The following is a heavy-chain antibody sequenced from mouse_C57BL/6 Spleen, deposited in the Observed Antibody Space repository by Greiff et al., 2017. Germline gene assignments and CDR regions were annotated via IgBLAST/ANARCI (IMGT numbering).Heavy chain of an antibody. CDR2: IDPETGGT. V-gene: IGHV1-15*01. J-gene: IGHJ4*01. Sequence: QVQLQPSGAELVRPGASVTLSCKASGYTFTDYEMHWVKQTPVHGLEWIGAIDPETGGTAYNQKFKGKAILTADKSSSTAYMELRSLTSEDSAVYYCTITTVVEDYAMDYWGQGTSVTVSS. CDR1: GYTFTDYE. CDR3: TITTVVEDYAMDY. D-gene: IGHD1-1*01.